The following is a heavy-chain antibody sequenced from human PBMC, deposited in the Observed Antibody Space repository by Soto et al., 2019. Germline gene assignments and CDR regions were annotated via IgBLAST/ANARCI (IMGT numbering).Heavy chain of an antibody. Sequence: QVQLVESGGGVVQPGRSLRLSCAASGFTFSSYGMHWVRQAPGKGLEWVAGISYDGSNKYYADSVKGRFTISRDNYKNTLYLQMNSLRAEDTAVYYCAGYYYDSSGYPTYTGGGDYWGQGTLVTVSS. V-gene: IGHV3-30*03. CDR3: AGYYYDSSGYPTYTGGGDY. CDR1: GFTFSSYG. CDR2: ISYDGSNK. D-gene: IGHD3-22*01. J-gene: IGHJ4*02.